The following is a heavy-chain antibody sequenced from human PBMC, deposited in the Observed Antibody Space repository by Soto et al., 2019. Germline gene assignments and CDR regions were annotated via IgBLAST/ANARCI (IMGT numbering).Heavy chain of an antibody. D-gene: IGHD6-6*01. Sequence: ASETLSLTCTVSGGSISSYYWSWIRQPAGKGLEWIGRIYTSGSTNYNPSLKSRVTMSVDTSKNQFSLKLSSVTAADTAVYYCARYRGAARPRWGVNWFDPWGQGTLVTVSS. V-gene: IGHV4-4*07. CDR3: ARYRGAARPRWGVNWFDP. CDR1: GGSISSYY. J-gene: IGHJ5*02. CDR2: IYTSGST.